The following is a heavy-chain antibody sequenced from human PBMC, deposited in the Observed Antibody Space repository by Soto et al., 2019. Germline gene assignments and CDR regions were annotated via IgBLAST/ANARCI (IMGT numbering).Heavy chain of an antibody. J-gene: IGHJ4*02. CDR3: ARVGYDFWSGYYTSYSEY. CDR1: GYSISSGYY. Sequence: PSETLSLTCAVSGYSISSGYYWGWIRPPPGRGLEWIGSIYHSGITYYNPSLKSRVTISVDTSKNQFSLKLSSVTAADTAVYYCARVGYDFWSGYYTSYSEYWGKGKMVSVSA. CDR2: IYHSGIT. V-gene: IGHV4-38-2*01. D-gene: IGHD3-3*01.